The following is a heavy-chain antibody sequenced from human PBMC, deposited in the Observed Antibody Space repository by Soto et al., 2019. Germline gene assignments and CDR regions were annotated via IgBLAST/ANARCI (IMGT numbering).Heavy chain of an antibody. J-gene: IGHJ3*02. CDR3: ASWDLSSGYYSVAAFDI. V-gene: IGHV1-2*02. CDR2: INPNSGGT. CDR1: GYTFTGCY. Sequence: GASVNVSFKSSGYTFTGCYIHWVRQAPGQGLEWMGWINPNSGGTNYAQKFQGRVTMTRDTSISTAYMELSRLRSDDTAVYYCASWDLSSGYYSVAAFDIWGQGTMVTVSS. D-gene: IGHD3-22*01.